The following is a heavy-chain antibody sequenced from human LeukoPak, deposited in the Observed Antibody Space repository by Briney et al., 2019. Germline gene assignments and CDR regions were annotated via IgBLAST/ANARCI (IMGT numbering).Heavy chain of an antibody. CDR3: ARVETYCGGDCYSHFDY. CDR2: INPNSGGT. Sequence: ASVKVSCKASGYTFTGYYMHWVRQAPGQGLEWMGWINPNSGGTNYAQKFQGRVTMTRDTSISTAYKELSRLRSDDTAVYYCARVETYCGGDCYSHFDYWGQGTLVTVSS. V-gene: IGHV1-2*02. J-gene: IGHJ4*02. CDR1: GYTFTGYY. D-gene: IGHD2-21*02.